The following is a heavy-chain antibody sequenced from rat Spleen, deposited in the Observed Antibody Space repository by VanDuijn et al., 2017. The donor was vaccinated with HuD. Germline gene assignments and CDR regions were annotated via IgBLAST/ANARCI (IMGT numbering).Heavy chain of an antibody. J-gene: IGHJ4*01. CDR1: GFTFSNYD. V-gene: IGHV5-25*01. D-gene: IGHD1-4*01. Sequence: EVQLVESGGGLVQPGRSLKLSCAASGFTFSNYDMAWVRQAPTKGLEWVASISPSGGSTYYRDSVKGRFTVSRDNAKSTLYLQMDSLRSEDTATYYCARPRYPGMGVMDAWGQGASVTVSS. CDR2: ISPSGGST. CDR3: ARPRYPGMGVMDA.